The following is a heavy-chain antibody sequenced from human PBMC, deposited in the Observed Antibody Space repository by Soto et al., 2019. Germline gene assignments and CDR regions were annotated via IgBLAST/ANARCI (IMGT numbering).Heavy chain of an antibody. CDR3: ATLATYGSGSYYVI. D-gene: IGHD3-10*01. CDR2: LKSKSDGGTT. CDR1: GFNLNDAW. J-gene: IGHJ4*02. Sequence: GGSLRLSCAVSGFNLNDAWMNWVRQAPGKGLEWVGLLKSKSDGGTTDYAAPVKGRFTISRDDSKNTLYLQMSSLKSEDTAVYYCATLATYGSGSYYVIWGQGTLVTVSS. V-gene: IGHV3-15*07.